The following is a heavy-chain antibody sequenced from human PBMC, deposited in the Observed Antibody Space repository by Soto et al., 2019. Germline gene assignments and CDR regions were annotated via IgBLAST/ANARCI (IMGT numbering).Heavy chain of an antibody. D-gene: IGHD3-22*01. J-gene: IGHJ6*02. Sequence: ASVKVSCKASGYTFTSYYMHWVRQAPGQGLEWMGIINPSGGSTSYAQKFQGRVTMTRDTSTSTVYMELSSLRSEDTAVYYCARTTLRITMIGVVMEGRAEYGMDVWGQGTTVTVSS. CDR2: INPSGGST. CDR1: GYTFTSYY. V-gene: IGHV1-46*01. CDR3: ARTTLRITMIGVVMEGRAEYGMDV.